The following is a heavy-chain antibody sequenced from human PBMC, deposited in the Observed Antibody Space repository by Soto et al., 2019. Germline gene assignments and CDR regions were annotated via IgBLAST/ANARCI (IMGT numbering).Heavy chain of an antibody. CDR3: ARLEGPDPAYSSSWYGGPSPPKQSSWYIGGWFDP. CDR1: GGSISSSSYY. D-gene: IGHD6-13*01. CDR2: IYYSGST. J-gene: IGHJ5*02. Sequence: PSETLSLTCTVSGGSISSSSYYWGWIRQPPGKGLEWIGSIYYSGSTYYNPSLKSRVTISVDTSKNQFSLKLSSVTAADTAVYYCARLEGPDPAYSSSWYGGPSPPKQSSWYIGGWFDPWGQGTLVTAPQ. V-gene: IGHV4-39*01.